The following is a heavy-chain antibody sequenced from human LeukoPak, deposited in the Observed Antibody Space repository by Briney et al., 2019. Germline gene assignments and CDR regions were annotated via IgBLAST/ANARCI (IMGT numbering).Heavy chain of an antibody. CDR1: GGSISSSSYY. Sequence: SETLSLTCTVSGGSISSSSYYWGWIRQPPGKGLEWIGSIYYSGSTYYNPSLKSRVSISVDTSKNQFSLKLSSVTAADTAVYYCAREDPLVAARGLDYWGQGTLVTVSS. D-gene: IGHD2-15*01. CDR2: IYYSGST. J-gene: IGHJ4*02. V-gene: IGHV4-39*07. CDR3: AREDPLVAARGLDY.